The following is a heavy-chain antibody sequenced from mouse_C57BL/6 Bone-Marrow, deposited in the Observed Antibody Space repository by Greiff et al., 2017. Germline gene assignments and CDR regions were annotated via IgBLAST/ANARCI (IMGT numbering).Heavy chain of an antibody. Sequence: EVQLVEPGGDLVKPGGSLKLSCAASGFTFSSYGMSWVRQTPDKRLEWVATISSGGSYTYYPDSVKGRFTMSRDNAKNTLYLQVSSLKSEDTAMYYCARLCYGSSPWCAYWGQGTLVTVSA. D-gene: IGHD1-1*01. J-gene: IGHJ3*01. CDR1: GFTFSSYG. CDR3: ARLCYGSSPWCAY. CDR2: ISSGGSYT. V-gene: IGHV5-6*01.